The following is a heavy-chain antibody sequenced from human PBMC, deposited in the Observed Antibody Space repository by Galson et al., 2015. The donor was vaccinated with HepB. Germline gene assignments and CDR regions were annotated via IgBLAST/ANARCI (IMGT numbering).Heavy chain of an antibody. D-gene: IGHD3-10*01. J-gene: IGHJ4*02. Sequence: TLSLNCTVSGASISSGTYYWGWIRQPPGKGLEWIGSFYYSRRNYYNPSLKSLVIISVDTSKSQFSLSLSSVTAADTAVYYCSSGSYYTLPGDYWGPGTLVTVSS. V-gene: IGHV4-39*01. CDR1: GASISSGTYY. CDR2: FYYSRRN. CDR3: SSGSYYTLPGDY.